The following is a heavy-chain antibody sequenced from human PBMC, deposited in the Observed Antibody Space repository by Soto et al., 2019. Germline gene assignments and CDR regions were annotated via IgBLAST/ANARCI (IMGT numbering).Heavy chain of an antibody. D-gene: IGHD3-22*01. J-gene: IGHJ6*02. CDR3: ARVDYYDSSGPKGYYYGMDV. Sequence: SVKVSCKASGGTFSSYAISWVRQAPGQGLEWMGGIIPIFGTANYAQKFQGRVTITADESTSTAYMELSSLRSEDTAVYYCARVDYYDSSGPKGYYYGMDVWGQGTTVTVSS. V-gene: IGHV1-69*13. CDR2: IIPIFGTA. CDR1: GGTFSSYA.